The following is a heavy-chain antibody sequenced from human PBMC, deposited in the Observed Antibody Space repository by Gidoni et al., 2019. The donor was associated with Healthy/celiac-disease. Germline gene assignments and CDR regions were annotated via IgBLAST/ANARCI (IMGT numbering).Heavy chain of an antibody. CDR3: ASIVVVPAAIDY. D-gene: IGHD2-2*01. J-gene: IGHJ4*02. V-gene: IGHV4-39*01. CDR1: GGSISSSSYY. Sequence: QLQLQESGPGLVKPSETLSLTCTVSGGSISSSSYYWGWIRQPPGKGLEWIGSIYYSWSTYYNPSLKSRVTISVDTSKNQFSLKLSSVTAADTAVYYCASIVVVPAAIDYWGQGTLVTVSS. CDR2: IYYSWST.